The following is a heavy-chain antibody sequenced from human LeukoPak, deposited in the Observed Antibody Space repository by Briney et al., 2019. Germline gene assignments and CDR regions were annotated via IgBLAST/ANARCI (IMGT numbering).Heavy chain of an antibody. Sequence: SETLSLTCTVSGGSISSYYWSWIRQPPGKGLEWIGCIYYSGSTNYNPSLKSRVTISVDTSKNQFSLKLSSVTAADTAVYYCARRRPLWGYSYGYYFDYWGQGTLVTVSS. V-gene: IGHV4-59*08. CDR1: GGSISSYY. CDR2: IYYSGST. J-gene: IGHJ4*02. CDR3: ARRRPLWGYSYGYYFDY. D-gene: IGHD5-18*01.